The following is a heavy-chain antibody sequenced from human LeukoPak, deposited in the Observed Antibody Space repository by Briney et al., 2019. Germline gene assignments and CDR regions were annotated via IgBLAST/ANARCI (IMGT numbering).Heavy chain of an antibody. J-gene: IGHJ6*02. CDR2: ISADNANT. CDR3: ARPWRKGYYYGMDV. CDR1: GYTFSFYG. V-gene: IGHV1-18*01. Sequence: ASVKVSCKASGYTFSFYGIRWVRQAPGQGLEWMGWISADNANTNYAQRLQGRVTMTTDTSTSTAYLELRSLRSDDTAIYYCARPWRKGYYYGMDVWGQGTTVTVSS.